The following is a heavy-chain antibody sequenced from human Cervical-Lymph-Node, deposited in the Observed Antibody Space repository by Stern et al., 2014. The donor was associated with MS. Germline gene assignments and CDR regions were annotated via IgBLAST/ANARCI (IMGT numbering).Heavy chain of an antibody. Sequence: VQMVQSGAEVKKPGDSVKISCKGSGYSFTANWIAWVRQMPGKGLEWMGIINPGDSDTRYSPSFKGQVTISAAKSISTAYLQWSSLKASDTAMYYCARDYGDYAFDYWGQGTLVTVSS. D-gene: IGHD4-17*01. CDR3: ARDYGDYAFDY. V-gene: IGHV5-51*01. CDR2: INPGDSDT. CDR1: GYSFTANW. J-gene: IGHJ4*02.